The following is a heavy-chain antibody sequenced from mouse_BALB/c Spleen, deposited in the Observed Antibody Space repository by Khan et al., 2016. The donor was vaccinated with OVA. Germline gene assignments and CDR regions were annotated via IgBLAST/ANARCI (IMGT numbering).Heavy chain of an antibody. D-gene: IGHD1-1*01. CDR1: GFTFNSYG. CDR2: ISGDSNTI. Sequence: EVELVESGGGLVQPGGSRKLSCAASGFTFNSYGMHWVRQAPEKGLEWVAYISGDSNTIYYTDTVKGRFTISRDNPKNTLFLQMTSLMSEDTAMYYCATSYFYGYYLDYWGPRHHSHSLL. J-gene: IGHJ2*01. V-gene: IGHV5-17*02. CDR3: ATSYFYGYYLDY.